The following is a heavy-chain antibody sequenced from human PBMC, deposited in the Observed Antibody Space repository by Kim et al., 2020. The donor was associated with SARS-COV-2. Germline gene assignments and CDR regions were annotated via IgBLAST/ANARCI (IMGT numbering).Heavy chain of an antibody. Sequence: GESLKISCKGSGYSFTSYWISWVRQMPGKGLEWMGRIDPSDSYTNYSPSFQGHVTISADKSISTAYLQWSSLKASDTAMYYCARQPPPYDYGEYDSGTYAFDIWGQGTMVTVSS. D-gene: IGHD4-17*01. J-gene: IGHJ3*02. V-gene: IGHV5-10-1*01. CDR1: GYSFTSYW. CDR2: IDPSDSYT. CDR3: ARQPPPYDYGEYDSGTYAFDI.